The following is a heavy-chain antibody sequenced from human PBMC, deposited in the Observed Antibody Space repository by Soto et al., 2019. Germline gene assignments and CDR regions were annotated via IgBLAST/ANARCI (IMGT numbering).Heavy chain of an antibody. Sequence: SETLSLTCAVYGGSFSGYYWSWIRQPPGKGLEWIGEINHSGSTNYNPSLKSRVTISVDTSKNQFSLKLSSVTAADTAVYYCAALKAAISPLYYYYYYMDVWGKGTTVTVSS. J-gene: IGHJ6*03. CDR2: INHSGST. CDR1: GGSFSGYY. D-gene: IGHD2-2*02. CDR3: AALKAAISPLYYYYYYMDV. V-gene: IGHV4-34*01.